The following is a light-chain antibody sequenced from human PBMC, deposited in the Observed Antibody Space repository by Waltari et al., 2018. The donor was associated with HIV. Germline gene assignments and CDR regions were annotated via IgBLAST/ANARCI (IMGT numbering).Light chain of an antibody. CDR1: QSVSSSY. J-gene: IGKJ2*01. V-gene: IGKV3-20*01. Sequence: VFPQSTGTLSLSPGERATLPCRASQSVSSSYLVWYQQKPGQAPRLLIYGASSRATGIPDRFSGSGSGTDFTLTISRLEPEDFAVYYCQQYGSSYTFGQGTKLEIK. CDR2: GAS. CDR3: QQYGSSYT.